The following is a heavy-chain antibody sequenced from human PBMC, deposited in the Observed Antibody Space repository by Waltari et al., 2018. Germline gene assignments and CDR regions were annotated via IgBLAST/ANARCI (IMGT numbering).Heavy chain of an antibody. CDR1: GFTFRSYN. J-gene: IGHJ3*02. V-gene: IGHV3-48*02. CDR2: ISKSGSTI. D-gene: IGHD2-2*02. CDR3: ARDGCSSCYSGALDI. Sequence: EVQLVESGGALVQPGGSLRLSCAGPGFTFRSYNKNWVRQAPGKGLEWVSYISKSGSTIYYADSVKGRFTISRDNAESSLHLQMNSLRDEDTAVYYCARDGCSSCYSGALDIWGQGTAVTVSS.